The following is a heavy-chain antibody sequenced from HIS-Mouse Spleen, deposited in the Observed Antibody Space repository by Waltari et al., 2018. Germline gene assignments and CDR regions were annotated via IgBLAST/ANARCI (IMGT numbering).Heavy chain of an antibody. V-gene: IGHV1-2*02. CDR2: INPNSGGT. D-gene: IGHD3-3*01. CDR3: ARCLIFGVARHAFDI. Sequence: QVQLVQSGAEVKKPGASVKVSCKASGYTFTGYYMHWVRRAPGQGLEWMGWINPNSGGTNYAQKFQGRVTMTRDTSISTAYMELSRLRSDDTAVYYCARCLIFGVARHAFDIWGQGTMVTVSS. CDR1: GYTFTGYY. J-gene: IGHJ3*02.